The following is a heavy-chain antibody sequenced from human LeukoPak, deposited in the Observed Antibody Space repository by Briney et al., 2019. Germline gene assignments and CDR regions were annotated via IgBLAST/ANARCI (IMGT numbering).Heavy chain of an antibody. CDR2: INSDGSRT. Sequence: GGSLRLSCAASGFTFSSYWMHWVRQAPGKGLVWVSRINSDGSRTTYADSVKGRFTFSRDNARNTLYLQMNSLRAEDTAVYYCARDGYSSSFYFDYWGQGTLVTVSS. CDR3: ARDGYSSSFYFDY. V-gene: IGHV3-74*01. J-gene: IGHJ4*02. D-gene: IGHD6-6*01. CDR1: GFTFSSYW.